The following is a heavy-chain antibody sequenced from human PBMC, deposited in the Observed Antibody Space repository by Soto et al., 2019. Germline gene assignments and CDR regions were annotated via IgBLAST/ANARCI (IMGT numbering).Heavy chain of an antibody. Sequence: EVQLVESGGGLVQPGGSLRLSCAASGFTFSSSWMHWVRQAPGKVLLWVSHINSDGSNTDYAGSVKGRFIISRDNAKNTLYLQMNSLTAEDTAVYYCARPYFGSGVRRSLASWGQGTLVTVSS. CDR1: GFTFSSSW. J-gene: IGHJ4*02. CDR3: ARPYFGSGVRRSLAS. D-gene: IGHD3-10*01. CDR2: INSDGSNT. V-gene: IGHV3-74*01.